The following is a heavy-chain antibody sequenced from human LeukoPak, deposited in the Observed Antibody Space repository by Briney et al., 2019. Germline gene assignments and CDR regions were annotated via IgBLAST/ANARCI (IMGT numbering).Heavy chain of an antibody. V-gene: IGHV4-4*02. CDR3: AREGYDILTGSYAFDI. CDR2: IYHSGST. J-gene: IGHJ3*02. Sequence: SETLSLTCAVSGGSISSSNRWSWVRQPPGKGLEWIGEIYHSGSTNYNPSLKSRVTISVDKSKNQFSLKLSSVTAADTAVYYCAREGYDILTGSYAFDIWGQGTMVTVSS. D-gene: IGHD3-9*01. CDR1: GGSISSSNR.